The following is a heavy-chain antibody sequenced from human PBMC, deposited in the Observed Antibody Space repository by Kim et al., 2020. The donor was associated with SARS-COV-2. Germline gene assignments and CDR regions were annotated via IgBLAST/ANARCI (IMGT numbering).Heavy chain of an antibody. CDR2: INHSGST. CDR1: GGSFSGYY. J-gene: IGHJ5*02. V-gene: IGHV4-34*01. D-gene: IGHD6-13*01. CDR3: ARALYSSTANWFDP. Sequence: ETLSLTCAVYGGSFSGYYWSWIRQPPGKGLEWIGEINHSGSTNYNPSLKSRVTISVDTSKNQFSLKLSSVTAADTAVYYCARALYSSTANWFDPWGQGT.